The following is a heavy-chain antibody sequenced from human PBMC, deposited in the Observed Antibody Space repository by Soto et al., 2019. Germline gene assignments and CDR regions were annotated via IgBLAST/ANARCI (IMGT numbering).Heavy chain of an antibody. Sequence: ASVKVSCKASGYTFTSYYMHWVRQAPGQGLEWMGIINPSGGSTSYAQKFQGRVTMTRDTSTSSVYMELSSLRSEDTAVYYCARPGSYSGSTRPPQSLYWGQGTLVTVSS. V-gene: IGHV1-46*01. CDR3: ARPGSYSGSTRPPQSLY. D-gene: IGHD1-26*01. CDR2: INPSGGST. CDR1: GYTFTSYY. J-gene: IGHJ4*02.